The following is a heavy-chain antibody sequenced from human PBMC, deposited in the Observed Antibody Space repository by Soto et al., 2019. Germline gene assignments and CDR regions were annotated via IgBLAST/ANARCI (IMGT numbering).Heavy chain of an antibody. CDR1: GFTFNRHW. CDR2: IKEDGSEK. J-gene: IGHJ4*02. Sequence: EVQLVESGGGLVQPGGSLRLSCAVSGFTFNRHWMSWVRQTPGKGLEWVASIKEDGSEKSYVDSVKGRFTISRDNAKNSLFLQMYSLRVEDTAFYYCVRTGWNPPDYWGQGTLVNVSS. V-gene: IGHV3-7*01. CDR3: VRTGWNPPDY. D-gene: IGHD1-1*01.